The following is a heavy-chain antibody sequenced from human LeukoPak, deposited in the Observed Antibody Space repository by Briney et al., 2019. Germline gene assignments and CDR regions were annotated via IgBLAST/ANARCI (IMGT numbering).Heavy chain of an antibody. J-gene: IGHJ4*02. D-gene: IGHD3-16*01. CDR3: LRDRLGVSEY. V-gene: IGHV3-64D*09. CDR1: GFTLSTYG. Sequence: GGSLRLSCSASGFTLSTYGMHWVRQAPGKGLQYVSSISSSGDTTYYADSAKGRFTISRDNSKNTLYLQMSSLRAEDTAVYYCLRDRLGVSEYWGQGTLVTVSS. CDR2: ISSSGDTT.